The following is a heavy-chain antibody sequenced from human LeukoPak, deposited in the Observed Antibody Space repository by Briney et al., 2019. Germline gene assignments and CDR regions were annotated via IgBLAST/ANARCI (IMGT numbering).Heavy chain of an antibody. D-gene: IGHD1-1*01. V-gene: IGHV3-30*18. J-gene: IGHJ4*02. CDR3: AKDHSGAIDY. CDR2: ISYDGSNK. CDR1: GFTFSSYG. Sequence: GGSLRLSCAASGFTFSSYGMHWVRQAPGKGLEWVAVISYDGSNKYYADSVKGRFTISRDNSKNTLYLQMNSLRAEDTAVYYCAKDHSGAIDYWGQGTLVTVSS.